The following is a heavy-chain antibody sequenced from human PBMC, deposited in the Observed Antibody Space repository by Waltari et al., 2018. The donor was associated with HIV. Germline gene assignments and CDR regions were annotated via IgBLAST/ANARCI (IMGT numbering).Heavy chain of an antibody. V-gene: IGHV3-33*01. J-gene: IGHJ4*01. D-gene: IGHD6-19*01. CDR1: GFNFRAFV. CDR2: IWSDGKTR. Sequence: VQLAESGGGVVQPGKSVGLSCAASGFNFRAFVIKWVRQAPEKGLEWVAVIWSDGKTRFYGDSIKGRFSVSRDNSNNTSSLQINRVTLADTAVYYCTTGRSSVVAAPPVQWGQGT. CDR3: TTGRSSVVAAPPVQ.